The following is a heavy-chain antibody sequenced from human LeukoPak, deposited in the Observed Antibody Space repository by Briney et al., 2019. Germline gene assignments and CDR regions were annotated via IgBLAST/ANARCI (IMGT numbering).Heavy chain of an antibody. Sequence: SETLSLTCTVSGGSSSGTTYYWAWIRQPPGKGLEWIGSIYFSETTYNPSLKSRITISADTSKKHFSLKLSSVTAADTAVYYCASPSKLVISRGGFDIWGQGTMVTVSA. D-gene: IGHD3-22*01. V-gene: IGHV4-39*02. CDR3: ASPSKLVISRGGFDI. J-gene: IGHJ3*02. CDR2: IYFSETT. CDR1: GGSSSGTTYY.